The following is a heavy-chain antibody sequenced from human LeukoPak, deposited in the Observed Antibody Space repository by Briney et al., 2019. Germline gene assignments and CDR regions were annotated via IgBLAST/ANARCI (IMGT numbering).Heavy chain of an antibody. CDR1: GFTFARYS. Sequence: GGSLRLSCAASGFTFARYSMNWVRQAPGKGLEWVSSISGDSTYIYNAGSVKGRFTISIDNAQASLYLQMISLRADDTAVYYCARVSGRLERQSDLDYWGQGTLVIVSS. J-gene: IGHJ4*02. CDR3: ARVSGRLERQSDLDY. V-gene: IGHV3-21*01. D-gene: IGHD1-1*01. CDR2: ISGDSTYI.